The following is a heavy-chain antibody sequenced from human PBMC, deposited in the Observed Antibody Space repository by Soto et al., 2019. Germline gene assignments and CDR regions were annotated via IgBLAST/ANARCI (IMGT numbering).Heavy chain of an antibody. J-gene: IGHJ5*02. CDR2: INHNGST. V-gene: IGHV4-34*01. D-gene: IGHD3-3*01. CDR3: ARMGDFWSGPGELDP. Sequence: PSQTLSLTCAVYGGSFSGYYWSWIRQPPGKGLEWIGEINHNGSTNYNPSLKSRVTISVDTSKNQFSLKLTSVTAADTAVYYCARMGDFWSGPGELDPWGQGTLVTVSS. CDR1: GGSFSGYY.